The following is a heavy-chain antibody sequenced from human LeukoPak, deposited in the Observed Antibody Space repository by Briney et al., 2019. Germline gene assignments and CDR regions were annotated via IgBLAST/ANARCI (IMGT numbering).Heavy chain of an antibody. D-gene: IGHD3-10*01. J-gene: IGHJ4*02. CDR2: IKQDGSEK. Sequence: GGSLRLSCAASGFIFSNYWMNWVRQFPGEGLEWVVSIKQDGSEKYYVDSVKGRFTISRDNAKNSLYLQMNSLRADDTAMYYCAKSRNFGYDYWGQGTLVTVSS. V-gene: IGHV3-7*05. CDR3: AKSRNFGYDY. CDR1: GFIFSNYW.